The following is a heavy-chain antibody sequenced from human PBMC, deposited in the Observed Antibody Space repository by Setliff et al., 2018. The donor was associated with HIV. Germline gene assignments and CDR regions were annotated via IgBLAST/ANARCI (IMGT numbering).Heavy chain of an antibody. Sequence: PSETLSLTCTVSGDSIKSANYFWTWIRQHPGKGLEWIGNIFNNGNTNYNPSLRSRADIFLDTSKNQFSLRLSSVSAADTAVYYCARGGQSQLGVFIPDPNRFDPWGQGTVVTVSS. CDR3: ARGGQSQLGVFIPDPNRFDP. V-gene: IGHV4-31*03. J-gene: IGHJ5*02. CDR2: IFNNGNT. D-gene: IGHD6-6*01. CDR1: GDSIKSANYF.